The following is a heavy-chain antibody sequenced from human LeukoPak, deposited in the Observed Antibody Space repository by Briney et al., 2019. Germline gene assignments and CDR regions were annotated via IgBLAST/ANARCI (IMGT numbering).Heavy chain of an antibody. CDR2: LRYDGSNK. D-gene: IGHD4-11*01. CDR1: GFTGSSYG. Sequence: AGGSLRLSGAAYGFTGSSYGMHWVGHGPGLGRLWLAFLRYDGSNKYYADCVKGRFTISRDNSKNTLYLQMNSLRAEDTAVYYCAKGGYSNPKDARFFDYWGQGTLVTVSS. J-gene: IGHJ4*02. V-gene: IGHV3-30*02. CDR3: AKGGYSNPKDARFFDY.